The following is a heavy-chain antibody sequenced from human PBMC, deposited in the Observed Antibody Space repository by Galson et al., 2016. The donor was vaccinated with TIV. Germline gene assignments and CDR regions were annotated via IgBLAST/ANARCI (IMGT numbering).Heavy chain of an antibody. Sequence: SYAFSWVRQAPGQGLEVMGRIIPILGSSDYAQRFQGRVTITADASTSTVYMELRSLRSEDTAMYYCARVRFGELSGNYYYMDVWGKGTTVTVSS. D-gene: IGHD3-10*01. J-gene: IGHJ6*03. V-gene: IGHV1-69*15. CDR3: ARVRFGELSGNYYYMDV. CDR1: SYA. CDR2: IIPILGSS.